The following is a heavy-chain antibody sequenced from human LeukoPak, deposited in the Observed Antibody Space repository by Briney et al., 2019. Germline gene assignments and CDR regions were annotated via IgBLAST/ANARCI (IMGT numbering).Heavy chain of an antibody. V-gene: IGHV4-59*01. CDR2: IYYSGST. J-gene: IGHJ4*02. D-gene: IGHD3-9*01. CDR1: GGSISSYY. Sequence: SETLSLTCTVSGGSISSYYWSWIRQPPGKGLEWIGYIYYSGSTNYNPSLKSRVTISVDTSKNQFSLKLSSVTAADTAVYYCARSKDILTGYCFDYWGQGTLVAVSS. CDR3: ARSKDILTGYCFDY.